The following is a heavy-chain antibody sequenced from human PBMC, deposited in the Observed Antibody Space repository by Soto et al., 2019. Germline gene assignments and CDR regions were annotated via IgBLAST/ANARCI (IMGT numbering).Heavy chain of an antibody. D-gene: IGHD2-8*01. CDR3: ARDVTRTQSCTNGVCYYHYYDMDV. Sequence: QVQLVQSGAEVKKPGASLKVSCKASGYTFTDYYVHWVRQAPGQVLEWMGWINPNSGGTKTAQKFQGRVTVTRDTSISTAYKDLSRLRSDDTAVYYCARDVTRTQSCTNGVCYYHYYDMDVWGQGTMVTVSS. V-gene: IGHV1-2*02. CDR1: GYTFTDYY. CDR2: INPNSGGT. J-gene: IGHJ6*02.